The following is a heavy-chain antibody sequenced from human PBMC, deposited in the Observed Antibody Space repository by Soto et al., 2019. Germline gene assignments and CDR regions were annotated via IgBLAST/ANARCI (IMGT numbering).Heavy chain of an antibody. CDR2: ILPVFGTA. V-gene: IGHV1-69*14. Sequence: QVHLVQSGAEVKKPGSSVKVSCKASGGTFSTSSINWLRQAPGQRPEWMGNILPVFGTADYAQKFRDRVTITADKSTNTAYMELRSLFSEDAAVYYCARGHEYGGNSDACDIWGQGTVVTVSS. CDR1: GGTFSTSS. CDR3: ARGHEYGGNSDACDI. D-gene: IGHD4-17*01. J-gene: IGHJ3*02.